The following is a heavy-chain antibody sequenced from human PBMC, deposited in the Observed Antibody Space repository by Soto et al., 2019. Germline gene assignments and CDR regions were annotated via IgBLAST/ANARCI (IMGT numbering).Heavy chain of an antibody. CDR2: ISGSGGST. CDR3: AKTDLPTSNDLGSSSWYKGYFDY. J-gene: IGHJ4*02. D-gene: IGHD6-13*01. Sequence: PGGSLRLSCAASGFTFSSYAMSWVRQAPGKGLEWVSAISGSGGSTYYADSVKGRFTISRDNSKNTLYLQMNSLRAEDTAVYYCAKTDLPTSNDLGSSSWYKGYFDYWGQGTLVTVSS. CDR1: GFTFSSYA. V-gene: IGHV3-23*01.